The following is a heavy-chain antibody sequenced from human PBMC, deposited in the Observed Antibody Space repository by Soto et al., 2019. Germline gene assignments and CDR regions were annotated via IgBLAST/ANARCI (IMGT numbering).Heavy chain of an antibody. CDR3: ARGWGRIFDY. CDR2: INHSGST. V-gene: IGHV4-34*01. Sequence: QVQLQQWGAGLLKPSETLSLTCAVYGGSFSGYYWNWIRQPPGKGLEWIGEINHSGSTNYTPPLKXRVTLSVDTSKNQFSLKLSSVTAADTAVYYCARGWGRIFDYWGQGTLVTVSS. CDR1: GGSFSGYY. D-gene: IGHD7-27*01. J-gene: IGHJ4*02.